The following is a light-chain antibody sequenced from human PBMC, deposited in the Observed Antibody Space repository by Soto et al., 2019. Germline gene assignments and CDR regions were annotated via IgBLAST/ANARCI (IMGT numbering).Light chain of an antibody. CDR3: SSYTRNSTLV. Sequence: QSALTQPASVSGSPGQSITISCTGTSSDVGGYNYVSWYQQHPGTAPKFMIYEVSNRPSGVSNRFSGSKSGNTASLTISGLQAEDEADYYCSSYTRNSTLVFGGGTKLTVL. CDR1: SSDVGGYNY. CDR2: EVS. J-gene: IGLJ2*01. V-gene: IGLV2-14*01.